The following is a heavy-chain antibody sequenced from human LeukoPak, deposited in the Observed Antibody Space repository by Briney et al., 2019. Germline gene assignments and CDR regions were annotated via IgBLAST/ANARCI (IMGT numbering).Heavy chain of an antibody. CDR1: GFTFSSYA. CDR3: AKAGAYYYYGMDV. Sequence: PGASLRLSCAASGFTFSSYAMSWVRQAPGKGLEWVSAISGSGGSTYYADSVKGGFTISRDNSKNTLYLQMNSLRAEDTAVYYCAKAGAYYYYGMDVWGQGTTVTVSS. J-gene: IGHJ6*02. CDR2: ISGSGGST. V-gene: IGHV3-23*01.